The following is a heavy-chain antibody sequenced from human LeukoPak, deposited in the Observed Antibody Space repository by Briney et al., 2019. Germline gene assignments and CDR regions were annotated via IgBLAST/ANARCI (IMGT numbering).Heavy chain of an antibody. J-gene: IGHJ4*02. CDR2: IYYSGST. D-gene: IGHD3-22*01. Sequence: SETLSLTCTVSGGSISSSSYYWGWIRQPPGKGLEWIGSIYYSGSTYYNPSLKSRVTISVDTSKNQFSLKLSSVTAADTAVYYCARHFYDSSGTHYWGQGTLVTVSS. CDR3: ARHFYDSSGTHY. CDR1: GGSISSSSYY. V-gene: IGHV4-39*01.